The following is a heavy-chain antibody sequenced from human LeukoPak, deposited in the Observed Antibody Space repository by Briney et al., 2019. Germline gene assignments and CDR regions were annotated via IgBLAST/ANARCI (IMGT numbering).Heavy chain of an antibody. D-gene: IGHD1-26*01. CDR3: AGDPGATDYYFDY. CDR2: INHSGST. Sequence: SETLSLTCAVYGGSFSGYYWSWIRQPPGKGLEWIGEINHSGSTNYNSSLKSRVTISVDTSKNQFSLKLSSVTAADTAVYYCAGDPGATDYYFDYWGQGTLVTVAS. V-gene: IGHV4-34*01. J-gene: IGHJ4*02. CDR1: GGSFSGYY.